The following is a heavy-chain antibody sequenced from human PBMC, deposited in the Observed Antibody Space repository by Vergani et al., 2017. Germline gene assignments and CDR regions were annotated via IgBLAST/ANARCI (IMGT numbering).Heavy chain of an antibody. V-gene: IGHV3-66*02. D-gene: IGHD4-11*01. CDR3: ARGMTTLMKDLDGFDI. J-gene: IGHJ3*02. Sequence: LVESGGGLVQPGGSLRLSCAASGFSVSSLYMIWVRQAPGKGLEWVSTINIGGRTSYADSVKGRLTLTRDNSKNTLHLQMNSLRAEDTAVYFCARGMTTLMKDLDGFDIWGQGTMVTVSS. CDR1: GFSVSSLY. CDR2: INIGGRT.